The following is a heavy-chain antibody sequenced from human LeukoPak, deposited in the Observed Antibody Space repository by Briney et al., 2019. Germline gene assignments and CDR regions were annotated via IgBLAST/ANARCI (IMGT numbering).Heavy chain of an antibody. Sequence: AASVKVSCKASGYTFTSYGISWVRQAPGQQLEWVGRISGYNGNTNYAQKFQGRVTMTTDTSTSTAYMELRSLRSDDTAVYYCARPLYSYGPYDYWGQGTLVTVSS. CDR1: GYTFTSYG. D-gene: IGHD5-18*01. CDR2: ISGYNGNT. J-gene: IGHJ4*02. CDR3: ARPLYSYGPYDY. V-gene: IGHV1-18*01.